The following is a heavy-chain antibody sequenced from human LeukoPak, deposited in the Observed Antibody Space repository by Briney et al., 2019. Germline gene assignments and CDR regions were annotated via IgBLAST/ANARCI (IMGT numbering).Heavy chain of an antibody. V-gene: IGHV3-48*03. Sequence: GGSLRLSCAAPGFTFSSYEMNWGRQAPGKGLEWVSYISTSGRSIYYADSVKGRFTISRDNAKNSLYLQMNSLRAEDTAVYYCARDTGQERGYWGQGTLVTVSS. CDR3: ARDTGQERGY. J-gene: IGHJ4*02. CDR2: ISTSGRSI. D-gene: IGHD5-24*01. CDR1: GFTFSSYE.